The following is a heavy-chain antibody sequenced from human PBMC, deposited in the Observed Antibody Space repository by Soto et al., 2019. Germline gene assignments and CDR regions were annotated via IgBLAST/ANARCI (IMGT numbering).Heavy chain of an antibody. CDR2: ISYDGSDK. J-gene: IGHJ4*02. CDR1: GFVFSNYG. D-gene: IGHD5-12*01. CDR3: AKELSGSDPGFEY. V-gene: IGHV3-30*18. Sequence: GGSLRLSCAASGFVFSNYGMHLVRQSPGKGLEWVAVISYDGSDKRYADSVRGRFTISRDNSKNTLFLQVTSLRAEDTAVYYCAKELSGSDPGFEYWGQGTRITVSS.